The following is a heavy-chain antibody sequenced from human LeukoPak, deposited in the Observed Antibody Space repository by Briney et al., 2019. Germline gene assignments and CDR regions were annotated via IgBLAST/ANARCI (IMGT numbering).Heavy chain of an antibody. Sequence: PSETLSLTCTVSGGSISSYYWSWIRQPPGKGLEWIGYIYYSGSTNYNPSLKSRVTISVDTSKNQFSLKLSSVTAADTAVYYCARGYCTNGACYTSWFDPWGQGTLVTVSS. J-gene: IGHJ5*02. V-gene: IGHV4-59*01. D-gene: IGHD2-8*01. CDR3: ARGYCTNGACYTSWFDP. CDR1: GGSISSYY. CDR2: IYYSGST.